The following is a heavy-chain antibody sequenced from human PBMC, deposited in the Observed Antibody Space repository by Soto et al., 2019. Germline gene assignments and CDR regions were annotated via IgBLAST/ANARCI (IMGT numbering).Heavy chain of an antibody. CDR3: ARAAVRDAYIGD. V-gene: IGHV3-7*01. D-gene: IGHD3-3*01. J-gene: IGHJ4*02. CDR2: IKQAGSAK. CDR1: GFTFSSYW. Sequence: EVQLVESGGGLVQPGGSLRLSCAASGFTFSSYWMSWVRQAPGKGLEWVANIKQAGSAKNYVDSVKGRFTISRDNAKNSLYHQMNSRRAEDTAVYDCARAAVRDAYIGDWGQGTLVTVSS.